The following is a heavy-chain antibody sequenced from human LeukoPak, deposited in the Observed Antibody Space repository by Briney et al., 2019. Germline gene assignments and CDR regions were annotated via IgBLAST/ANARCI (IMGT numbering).Heavy chain of an antibody. V-gene: IGHV3-11*01. CDR3: ARDSYYYDSSAHTRGAFDI. CDR1: GFTFSDYY. J-gene: IGHJ3*02. Sequence: GGSLRLSCAASGFTFSDYYMSWIRQAPGKGREWVSYISSNGSTIYYADSVKGRFTISRDNAKNSLYLQMNSLRAEDTAVYYCARDSYYYDSSAHTRGAFDIWGQGTMVTVSS. CDR2: ISSNGSTI. D-gene: IGHD3-22*01.